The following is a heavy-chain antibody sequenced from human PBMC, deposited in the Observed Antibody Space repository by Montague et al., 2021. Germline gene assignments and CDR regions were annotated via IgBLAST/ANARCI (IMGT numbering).Heavy chain of an antibody. D-gene: IGHD2-15*01. CDR3: ARSLYCRGGSCYSGFDP. V-gene: IGHV4-39*01. CDR1: GGSISSASYC. CDR2: IYYNGTT. J-gene: IGHJ5*02. Sequence: SETLSLTCTVSGGSISSASYCWGWIRQPPGKGLAFIGVIYYNGTTYHNPSLKSRVTVSMDTSKNQFSLKLSSVTAADTAVYYCARSLYCRGGSCYSGFDPWGQGTLVTASS.